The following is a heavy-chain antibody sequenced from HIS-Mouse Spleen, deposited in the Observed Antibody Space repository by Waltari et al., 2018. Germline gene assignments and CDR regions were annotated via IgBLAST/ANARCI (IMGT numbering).Heavy chain of an antibody. CDR1: GFTFSSYG. CDR2: ISYDGSNK. J-gene: IGHJ4*02. Sequence: QVQLVESGGGVVQPGRSLSLSWAASGFTFSSYGMHWVRQAPGKGLEWVAVISYDGSNKYYADSVKGRFTISRDNSKNTLYLQMNSLRAEDTAVYYCAKDKHHALDYWGQGTLVTVSS. V-gene: IGHV3-30*18. CDR3: AKDKHHALDY.